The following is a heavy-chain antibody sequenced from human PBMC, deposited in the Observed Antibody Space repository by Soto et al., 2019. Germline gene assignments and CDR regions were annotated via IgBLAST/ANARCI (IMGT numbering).Heavy chain of an antibody. J-gene: IGHJ4*02. CDR2: ISCCGGST. D-gene: IGHD6-19*01. V-gene: IGHV3-23*01. CDR3: AKADGEQWLIPHLDN. Sequence: EVQLLESGGSLVQPGGSLRLSCEASGFNFKKFAMGWVRQAPGEGLEWVSGISCCGGSTFYADSVKGRFSLARDDSKNTLSLQLNSLRVEDTAHYYCAKADGEQWLIPHLDNWGQGTLVTVS. CDR1: GFNFKKFA.